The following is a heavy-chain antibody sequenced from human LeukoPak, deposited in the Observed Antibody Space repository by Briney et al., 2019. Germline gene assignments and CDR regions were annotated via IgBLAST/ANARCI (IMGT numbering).Heavy chain of an antibody. V-gene: IGHV4-34*01. Sequence: SETLSLTCAVYGGPFSGYYWSWIRQPPGKGLEWIGEINHSGSTNYNPSLKSRVTISVDTSKNQFSLKLSSVTAADTAVYYCARVSRLGIGGYGAIDYWGQGTLVTVSS. D-gene: IGHD4/OR15-4a*01. CDR2: INHSGST. CDR3: ARVSRLGIGGYGAIDY. J-gene: IGHJ4*02. CDR1: GGPFSGYY.